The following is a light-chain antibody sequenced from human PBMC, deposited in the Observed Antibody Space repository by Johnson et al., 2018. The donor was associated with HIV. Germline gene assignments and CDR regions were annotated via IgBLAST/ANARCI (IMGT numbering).Light chain of an antibody. CDR2: DTD. V-gene: IGLV1-51*01. J-gene: IGLJ1*01. CDR1: SSNIGNNY. Sequence: QSILTQPPSVSAAPGQKVTISCSGSSSNIGNNYVSWYQQLPGTAPKLLIYDTDKRPSGIPDRFSGSKSGTSATLGISGLQTGDEADYYCGTWDNSLSAGVFGRGTKGTVL. CDR3: GTWDNSLSAGV.